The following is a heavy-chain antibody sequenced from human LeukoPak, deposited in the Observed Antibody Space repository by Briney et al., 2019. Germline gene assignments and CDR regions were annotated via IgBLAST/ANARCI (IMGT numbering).Heavy chain of an antibody. J-gene: IGHJ6*03. CDR1: GGTFSSYA. CDR3: ARGQINYYGSGSYYNYYYMDV. V-gene: IGHV1-69*13. Sequence: ASVKVSCKASGGTFSSYAISWVRQAPGQGLEWMGGIIPIFGTANYAQKFQGRVTITADESTSKAYMELSSLRSEDTAVYYCARGQINYYGSGSYYNYYYMDVWGKGTTVTVSS. CDR2: IIPIFGTA. D-gene: IGHD3-10*01.